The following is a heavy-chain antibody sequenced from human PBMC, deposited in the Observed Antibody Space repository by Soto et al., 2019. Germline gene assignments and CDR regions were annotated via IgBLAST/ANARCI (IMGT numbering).Heavy chain of an antibody. Sequence: GGSLRLSCAASGFTFRSHRIHWVRQAPGKGLEWVANIKQDGSEKYYVDSVKGRFTISRDNAKNSLYLQMNSLRAEDTAVYYCARDRQGYGLYYYYYGMDVWGQGTTVTVSS. D-gene: IGHD5-18*01. CDR2: IKQDGSEK. CDR3: ARDRQGYGLYYYYYGMDV. V-gene: IGHV3-7*01. J-gene: IGHJ6*02. CDR1: GFTFRSHR.